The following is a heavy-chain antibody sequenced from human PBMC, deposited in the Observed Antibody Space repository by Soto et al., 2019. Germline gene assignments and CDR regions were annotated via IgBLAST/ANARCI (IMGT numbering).Heavy chain of an antibody. CDR1: GGCVGSSSYA. CDR2: VYYTGST. CDR3: ARLLYDSRGYYYFDY. Sequence: PSETLSLTCTVSGGCVGSSSYAWGWVRQPPGKGLEWIGSVYYTGSTYDNPSLKSRITLSVDRSKSQFSLKLTSVTAADTAVYYCARLLYDSRGYYYFDYWGQGTLVTVS. J-gene: IGHJ4*02. D-gene: IGHD3-22*01. V-gene: IGHV4-39*01.